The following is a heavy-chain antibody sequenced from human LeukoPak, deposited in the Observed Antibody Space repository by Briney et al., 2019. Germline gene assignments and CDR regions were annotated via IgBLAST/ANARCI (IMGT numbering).Heavy chain of an antibody. CDR3: ARSGLSRFGF. CDR2: ISVSGNT. J-gene: IGHJ4*02. CDR1: GFTLSSYA. D-gene: IGHD2/OR15-2a*01. Sequence: GGSLRLSCAASGFTLSSYAMSWVRQGPGKGLEWVSAISVSGNTYHADSVKGRFTISRDSSKNTLYLQMNSLRAEDAAVYYCARSGLSRFGFWGQGTLVTVSS. V-gene: IGHV3-23*01.